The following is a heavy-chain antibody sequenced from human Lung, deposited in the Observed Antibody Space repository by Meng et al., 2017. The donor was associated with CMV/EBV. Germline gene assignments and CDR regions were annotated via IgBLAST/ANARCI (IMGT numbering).Heavy chain of an antibody. J-gene: IGHJ5*02. V-gene: IGHV4-4*02. CDR3: ARLVGVPAAIGWFDP. D-gene: IGHD2-2*01. Sequence: SXTXSLXXAVSGGSISSNNWWSWVRQSPGKGLEWIGEISHSERTNYNPSLQSRVTISVEKSKNQFSLNLSSMTAADPAVYYCARLVGVPAAIGWFDPWGQGTLVTVSS. CDR1: GGSISSNNW. CDR2: ISHSERT.